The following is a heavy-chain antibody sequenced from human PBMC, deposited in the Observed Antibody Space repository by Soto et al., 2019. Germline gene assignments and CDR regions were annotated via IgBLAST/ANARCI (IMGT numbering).Heavy chain of an antibody. J-gene: IGHJ4*02. CDR1: GYTFTSNG. CDR3: ARMFSGRYFWAALGN. Sequence: QVQLVQSGAEVKKPGASVKVSCKASGYTFTSNGISWVRQAPGQGLEWMGCINPYNGNTNYAQKLQGRVTMTTDTSTSTAYMELRSLRSDDTAVYYSARMFSGRYFWAALGNWGQGTLVTVSS. V-gene: IGHV1-18*04. CDR2: INPYNGNT. D-gene: IGHD3-9*01.